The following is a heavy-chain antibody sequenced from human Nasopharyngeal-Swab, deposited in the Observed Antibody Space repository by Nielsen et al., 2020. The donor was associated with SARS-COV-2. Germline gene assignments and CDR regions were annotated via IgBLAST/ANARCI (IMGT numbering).Heavy chain of an antibody. Sequence: SETLSLTCTVSGGSVSSGSHYWSWIRQPPGKSLEWIGYIYYSGSTNYNPSLKSRVTISDDKSKNQFSLRLSSVTAADTAVYYCARGRHYENNEWVLCWYFDLWGQGTLVAVSS. CDR3: ARGRHYENNEWVLCWYFDL. J-gene: IGHJ2*01. V-gene: IGHV4-61*01. D-gene: IGHD3-22*01. CDR2: IYYSGST. CDR1: GGSVSSGSHY.